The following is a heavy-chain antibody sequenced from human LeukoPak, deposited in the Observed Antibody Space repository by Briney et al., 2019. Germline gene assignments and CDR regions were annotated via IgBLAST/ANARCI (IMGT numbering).Heavy chain of an antibody. J-gene: IGHJ6*03. Sequence: ASVKVSCKASGYTFTSYGISWVRQAPGQGLEWMGWISAYNGNTNYAQKVQGRVTMTTDTSTSTAYMELRSLRSDDTAVYYCARDRCSGGSCYYPKYCYMDVWGKGNTVTVSS. CDR3: ARDRCSGGSCYYPKYCYMDV. D-gene: IGHD2-15*01. CDR2: ISAYNGNT. CDR1: GYTFTSYG. V-gene: IGHV1-18*01.